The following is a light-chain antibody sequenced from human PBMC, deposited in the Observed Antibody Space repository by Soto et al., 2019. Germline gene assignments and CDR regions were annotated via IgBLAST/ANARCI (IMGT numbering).Light chain of an antibody. CDR3: QHYETFLFT. CDR2: DAS. Sequence: DIQMTQSPSSLSASVGDRVTITCQASQDINNYLNWYQQKPGKAPKLLIYDASNLQTGVPSRFSGSGSGTDFTFTINSLQPEDFATYDCQHYETFLFTFGPVTKVDVK. CDR1: QDINNY. J-gene: IGKJ3*01. V-gene: IGKV1-33*01.